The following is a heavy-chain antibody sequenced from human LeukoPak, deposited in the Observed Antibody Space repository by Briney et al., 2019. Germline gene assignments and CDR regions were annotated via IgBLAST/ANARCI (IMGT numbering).Heavy chain of an antibody. V-gene: IGHV1-18*01. D-gene: IGHD2-2*01. CDR2: ISAYNGNT. CDR3: AREGPPYCSSTSCDDNWFDP. J-gene: IGHJ5*02. Sequence: ASVKVSCKASGYTFTSYGIGWARQAPGQGLEWLGWISAYNGNTNYAQKLQGRVTMTTDTSTSTAYMELRSLISDDTAVYYCAREGPPYCSSTSCDDNWFDPWGQGTLVTVSS. CDR1: GYTFTSYG.